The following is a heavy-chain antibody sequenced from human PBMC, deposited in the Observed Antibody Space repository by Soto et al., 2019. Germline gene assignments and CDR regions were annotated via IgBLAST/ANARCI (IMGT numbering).Heavy chain of an antibody. Sequence: QVQLQESGPGLVKPSETLSLTCTVSGGSISSYYWSWIRQPPGKGLEWIGYIYYSGSTNYNPSLKRRVTISVDTSKNQFSLKLSSVTAADTAMYYCARVYSGYDSNFDYWGQGTLVTVSS. J-gene: IGHJ4*02. CDR3: ARVYSGYDSNFDY. D-gene: IGHD5-12*01. CDR2: IYYSGST. V-gene: IGHV4-59*01. CDR1: GGSISSYY.